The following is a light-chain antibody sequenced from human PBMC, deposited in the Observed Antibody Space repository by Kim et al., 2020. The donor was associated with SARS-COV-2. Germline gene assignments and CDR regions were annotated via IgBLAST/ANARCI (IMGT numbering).Light chain of an antibody. CDR1: QGGSSI. CDR2: GAS. CDR3: QQYNDWPPLT. V-gene: IGKV3-15*01. J-gene: IGKJ4*01. Sequence: SRGEGATLSCRASQGGSSILAWYQQKPGQAPRLLIYGASTRATGIPARFSGSGAGTEFTLTISSLQSEDFAVYYCQQYNDWPPLTFGGGTKVDIK.